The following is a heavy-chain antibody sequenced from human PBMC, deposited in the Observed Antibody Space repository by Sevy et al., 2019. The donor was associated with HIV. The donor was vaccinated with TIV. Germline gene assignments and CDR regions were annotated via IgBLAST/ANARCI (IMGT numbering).Heavy chain of an antibody. CDR1: GFTFSTYG. D-gene: IGHD1-26*01. CDR2: IRYDGSKK. CDR3: AKDGGGNYPDAFDI. J-gene: IGHJ3*02. Sequence: GGSLRLSCAASGFTFSTYGMHWVRQAPGKGLEWVAFIRYDGSKKYYVDSAKGRFTISRDNSKNTLYLQMNSLRAEETAVYYCAKDGGGNYPDAFDIWGQGTMVTVSS. V-gene: IGHV3-30*02.